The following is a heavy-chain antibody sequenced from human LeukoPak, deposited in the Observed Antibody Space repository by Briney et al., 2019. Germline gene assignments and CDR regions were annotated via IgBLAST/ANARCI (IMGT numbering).Heavy chain of an antibody. CDR3: ARGLIEVTTDFDY. J-gene: IGHJ4*02. CDR2: MNPNSGNT. Sequence: GASVKVSCKASGYTFTSYDINWVRQATGQGLEWMGWMNPNSGNTGYAQKFQGRVTITRNTSINTAYMELSSLRSEDTAVYYCARGLIEVTTDFDYWGQGTLVTVSS. CDR1: GYTFTSYD. D-gene: IGHD4-11*01. V-gene: IGHV1-8*03.